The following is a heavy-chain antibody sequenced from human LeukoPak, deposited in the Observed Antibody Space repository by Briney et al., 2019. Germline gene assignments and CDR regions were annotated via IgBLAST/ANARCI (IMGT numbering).Heavy chain of an antibody. CDR3: ARALSSSWYEDY. CDR1: GGSISSSSYY. J-gene: IGHJ4*02. CDR2: IYTSGST. D-gene: IGHD6-13*01. V-gene: IGHV4-61*02. Sequence: SETLSLTCTVSGGSISSSSYYWSWIRHPAGKGLEWIGRIYTSGSTNYNPSLKSRVTMSVDTSKNQFSLKLSSVTAADTAVYYCARALSSSWYEDYWGQGTLVTVSS.